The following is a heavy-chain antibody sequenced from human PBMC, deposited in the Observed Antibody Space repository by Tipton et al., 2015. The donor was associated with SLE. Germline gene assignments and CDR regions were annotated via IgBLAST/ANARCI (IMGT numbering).Heavy chain of an antibody. Sequence: TLSLTCAVYGGSFSGYYWSWIRQPPGKGLEWIGYIYYSGSTNYNPSLKSRVTISVDTSKNQFSLKLSSVTAADTAVYYCARKNWYYYDSRGRYFDLWGRGTLVTVSS. CDR1: GGSFSGYY. CDR2: IYYSGST. D-gene: IGHD3-22*01. V-gene: IGHV4-59*08. CDR3: ARKNWYYYDSRGRYFDL. J-gene: IGHJ2*01.